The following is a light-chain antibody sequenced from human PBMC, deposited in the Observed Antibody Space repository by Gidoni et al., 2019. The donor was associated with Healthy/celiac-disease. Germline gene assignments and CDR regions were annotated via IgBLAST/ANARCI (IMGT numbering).Light chain of an antibody. V-gene: IGKV1-6*01. CDR3: LQDYNYPWT. CDR2: AES. J-gene: IGKJ1*01. CDR1: QGIRND. Sequence: AIQMPQSPSSLSASVGDRVTITCRASQGIRNDLGWYQQKPGKAPKLLIYAESSLQSGVPSRFSGSGSGTDFTLTISSLQPEDFATYYCLQDYNYPWTFGQGTKVEIK.